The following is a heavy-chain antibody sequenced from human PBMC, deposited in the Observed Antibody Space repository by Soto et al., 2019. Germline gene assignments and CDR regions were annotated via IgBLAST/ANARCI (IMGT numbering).Heavy chain of an antibody. D-gene: IGHD6-19*01. V-gene: IGHV4-4*01. CDR1: GGTFSSYAI. CDR2: IFQSGST. J-gene: IGHJ5*02. CDR3: ARGRGRYSSGWSWFDP. Sequence: SCKASGGTFSSYAISWVRQPPGKGLEWIGEIFQSGSTNYTPSLESRVTISVDKSKNQFSLTLTSVTAADTAVYFCARGRGRYSSGWSWFDPWGQGILVTVSS.